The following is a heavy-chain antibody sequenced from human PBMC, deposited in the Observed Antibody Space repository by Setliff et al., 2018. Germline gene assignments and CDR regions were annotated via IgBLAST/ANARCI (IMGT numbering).Heavy chain of an antibody. Sequence: PGGSLRLSCAASGFTFTDAWMSWVRQAPGKGLEWVSYISSSGSTIYYADSVKGRFTISRDNAKNSLYLQMNSLRAEDTAVYYCACPDILTGLFDYWGQGTLVTVSS. CDR3: ACPDILTGLFDY. V-gene: IGHV3-11*04. D-gene: IGHD3-9*01. J-gene: IGHJ4*02. CDR1: GFTFTDAW. CDR2: ISSSGSTI.